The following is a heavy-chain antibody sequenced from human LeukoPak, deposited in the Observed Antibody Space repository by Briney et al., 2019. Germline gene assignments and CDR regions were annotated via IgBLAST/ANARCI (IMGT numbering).Heavy chain of an antibody. CDR2: IRYDGSNK. V-gene: IGHV3-30*02. D-gene: IGHD6-6*01. CDR3: AKKTAGAARPFDY. J-gene: IGHJ4*02. Sequence: PGGSLRLSCAASGFTFSSYGMHWVRQAPGKGLEWVAFIRYDGSNKYYADSVKGRFTISRDNSKNTLYLQMNSLRAEDTALYYCAKKTAGAARPFDYWGQGTLVTVSS. CDR1: GFTFSSYG.